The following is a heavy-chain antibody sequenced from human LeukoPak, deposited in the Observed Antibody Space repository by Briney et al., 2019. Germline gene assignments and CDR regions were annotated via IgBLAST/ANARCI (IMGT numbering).Heavy chain of an antibody. CDR3: AKVTTRFYGSGSYYPPEFGY. Sequence: PGGSLRLSCAASGFTFSSYAMSWVRQAPGKGLEWVSAISGSGGSTYYADSVKGRFTIYRDNSKNTLYLQMNSLRAEDTAVYYCAKVTTRFYGSGSYYPPEFGYWGQGTLVTVSS. J-gene: IGHJ4*02. CDR2: ISGSGGST. CDR1: GFTFSSYA. V-gene: IGHV3-23*01. D-gene: IGHD3-10*01.